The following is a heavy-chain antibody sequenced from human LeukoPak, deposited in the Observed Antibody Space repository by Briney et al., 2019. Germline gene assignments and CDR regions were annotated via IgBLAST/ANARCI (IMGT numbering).Heavy chain of an antibody. D-gene: IGHD1-26*01. J-gene: IGHJ3*02. V-gene: IGHV4-34*01. CDR1: GGSFSGYY. CDR2: INHSGST. CDR3: ARVPPHIVGATLAFDI. Sequence: PSETLSLTCAVYGGSFSGYYWSWIRQPPGKGLGWIGEINHSGSTNYNPSLKSRVTISVDTSKNQFSLKLSSVTAADTAVYYCARVPPHIVGATLAFDIWGQGTMVTVSS.